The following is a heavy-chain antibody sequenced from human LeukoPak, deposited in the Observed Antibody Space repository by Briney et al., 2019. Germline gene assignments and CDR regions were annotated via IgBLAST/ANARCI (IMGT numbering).Heavy chain of an antibody. CDR1: GYTFTSYG. V-gene: IGHV1-8*03. Sequence: ASVKVSCKASGYTFTSYGINWVRQATGQGLEWMGWMNPNSGNTGYAQKFQGRVTITRNTSISTAYMELSSLRSEDTAVYYCARATVGASTGDYWGQGTLVTVSS. J-gene: IGHJ4*02. D-gene: IGHD1-26*01. CDR3: ARATVGASTGDY. CDR2: MNPNSGNT.